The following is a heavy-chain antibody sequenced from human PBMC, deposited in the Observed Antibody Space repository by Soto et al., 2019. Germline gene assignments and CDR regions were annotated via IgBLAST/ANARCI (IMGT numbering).Heavy chain of an antibody. J-gene: IGHJ4*02. D-gene: IGHD3-10*01. CDR1: GFSFSGSA. CDR2: IRSKADNYAT. CDR3: TPLYYMTTYY. Sequence: GGSLRLSCAASGFSFSGSAMQWVRQASGKGLEWVGRIRSKADNYATAYAASVKGRFTISRDDSKNTAYLQMNSLKTEDTAVYYCTPLYYMTTYYWGQGTPVTVSA. V-gene: IGHV3-73*01.